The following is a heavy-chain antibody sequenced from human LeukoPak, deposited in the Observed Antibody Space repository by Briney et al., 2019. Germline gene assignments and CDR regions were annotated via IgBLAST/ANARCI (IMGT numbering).Heavy chain of an antibody. CDR2: MNPNSGNT. V-gene: IGHV1-8*01. Sequence: ASVKVSCKASGYTFTSYDINWVRQATGQGLEWMGWMNPNSGNTGYAQKFQGRVTMTRDTSISTAYMELSRLRSDDTAVYYCASSYSSRFYYMDVWGKGTTVTISS. J-gene: IGHJ6*03. CDR1: GYTFTSYD. D-gene: IGHD6-13*01. CDR3: ASSYSSRFYYMDV.